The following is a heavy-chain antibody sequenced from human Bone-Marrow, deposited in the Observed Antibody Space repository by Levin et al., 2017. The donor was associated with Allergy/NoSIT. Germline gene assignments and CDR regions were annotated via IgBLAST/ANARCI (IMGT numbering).Heavy chain of an antibody. J-gene: IGHJ2*01. D-gene: IGHD2-8*01. CDR3: ARTLKVLHWVEVYWYFDL. Sequence: SGPTLVKPTQTLTLTCTFSGFSLDIRGMSVSWIRQPPGKPLEWLASIDWDDTKDYSTSLKTRLTISKDTSKNQVVLTMTNMDPVDTATYYCARTLKVLHWVEVYWYFDLWGRGTLVTVSS. CDR1: GFSLDIRGMS. V-gene: IGHV2-70*11. CDR2: IDWDDTK.